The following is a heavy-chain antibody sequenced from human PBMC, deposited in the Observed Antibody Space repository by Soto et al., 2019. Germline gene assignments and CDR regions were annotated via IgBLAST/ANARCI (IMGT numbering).Heavy chain of an antibody. D-gene: IGHD2-2*01. CDR2: IVVGSGNT. CDR3: AADPGYCISTSCYGGVYYYGMDV. Sequence: SVKVSCKASGFTFTSSAVQWVRQARGQRLEWIGWIVVGSGNTNYAQKFQERVTITRDMSTSTAYMELSSLRSEDTAVYYCAADPGYCISTSCYGGVYYYGMDVWGQGTTVTVSS. CDR1: GFTFTSSA. J-gene: IGHJ6*02. V-gene: IGHV1-58*01.